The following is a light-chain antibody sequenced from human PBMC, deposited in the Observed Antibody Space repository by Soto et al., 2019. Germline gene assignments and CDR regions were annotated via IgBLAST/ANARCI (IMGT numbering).Light chain of an antibody. V-gene: IGKV1-8*01. Sequence: AIRMTQSPSSLSASTGDRVTITCRASHAISSYLAWYQQKPGKAPKLLIYAAPTLQSGVSLRFSGSGSGTDFTLSISSLQSEDFATYYCQQYYSYPQTFGQGTKLEIK. CDR2: AAP. J-gene: IGKJ2*01. CDR3: QQYYSYPQT. CDR1: HAISSY.